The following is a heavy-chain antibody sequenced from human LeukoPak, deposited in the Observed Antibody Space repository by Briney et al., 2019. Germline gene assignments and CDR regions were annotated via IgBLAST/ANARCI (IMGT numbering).Heavy chain of an antibody. D-gene: IGHD6-13*01. CDR2: MNPNSGNT. CDR1: GYTFTSYD. J-gene: IGHJ6*03. Sequence: ASVKVSCKASGYTFTSYDINWVRQATGQGLEWMGWMNPNSGNTGYAQKFQGRVTMTRNTSISTAYMELSSLRSEDTVVYYCARGSRRSSSWLHYYYYMDVWGKGTTVTISS. CDR3: ARGSRRSSSWLHYYYYMDV. V-gene: IGHV1-8*01.